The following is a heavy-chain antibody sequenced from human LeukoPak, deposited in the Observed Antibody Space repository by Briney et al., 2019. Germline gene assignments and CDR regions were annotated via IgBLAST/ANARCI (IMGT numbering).Heavy chain of an antibody. CDR1: GYTLTELS. Sequence: ASVKVSCKVSGYTLTELSMHWVRQAPGKGLEWMGGFDPEDGETVYAQKFQGRVTMTEDTSTDTAYMELSSLRSEGTAVYYCAGFVVATIMNFDYWGQGTLVTVSS. V-gene: IGHV1-24*01. J-gene: IGHJ4*02. CDR2: FDPEDGET. CDR3: AGFVVATIMNFDY. D-gene: IGHD5-12*01.